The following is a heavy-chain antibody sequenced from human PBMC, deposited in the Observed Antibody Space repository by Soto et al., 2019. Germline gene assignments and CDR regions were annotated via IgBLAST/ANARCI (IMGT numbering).Heavy chain of an antibody. CDR2: IYYSGST. J-gene: IGHJ6*02. CDR3: ARGIEGWYQGRYYYGMDV. V-gene: IGHV4-59*01. Sequence: SETLSLTCTVSGGSISSYYWSWIRQPPGKGLEWIGYIYYSGSTNYNPSLKSRVTISVDTSKNQFSLKLSSVTAADTAVYYCARGIEGWYQGRYYYGMDVRAQGTTVTVSS. CDR1: GGSISSYY. D-gene: IGHD6-19*01.